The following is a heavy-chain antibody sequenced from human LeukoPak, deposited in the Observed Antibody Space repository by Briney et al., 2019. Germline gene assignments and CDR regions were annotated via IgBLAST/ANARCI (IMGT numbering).Heavy chain of an antibody. CDR2: ISSSSSTI. J-gene: IGHJ4*02. CDR1: RFTFSSYS. CDR3: ARGEYSSGSYYYFDY. Sequence: QPGGSLRLSCAASRFTFSSYSMNWVRQAPGKGLEWVSYISSSSSTIYYADSVKGRFTISRDNAKNSLYLQMNSLRAEDTAVYYCARGEYSSGSYYYFDYWGQGTLVTVSS. V-gene: IGHV3-48*04. D-gene: IGHD6-19*01.